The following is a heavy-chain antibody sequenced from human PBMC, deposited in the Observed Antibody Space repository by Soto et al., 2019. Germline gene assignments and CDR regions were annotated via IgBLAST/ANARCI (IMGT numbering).Heavy chain of an antibody. CDR2: ISHTGRT. J-gene: IGHJ4*02. Sequence: SETLSLTCRVSGSSITNSFSWGWIRQSPEKGLEWIGSISHTGRTSYNPSLKSRVSISVDTSKNQFSLTLTYVTAADTAVYYCARDPANLVLSVADFDSWGKGT. CDR1: GSSITNSFS. V-gene: IGHV4-38-2*02. D-gene: IGHD2-15*01. CDR3: ARDPANLVLSVADFDS.